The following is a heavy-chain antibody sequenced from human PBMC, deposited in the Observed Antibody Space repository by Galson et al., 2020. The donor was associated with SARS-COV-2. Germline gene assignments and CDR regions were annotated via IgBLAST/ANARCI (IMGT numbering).Heavy chain of an antibody. CDR1: GFTFSSYG. D-gene: IGHD6-6*01. CDR2: IWYDGSNK. CDR3: ARDSWWVYSSSYYFDY. Sequence: GALRLSCAASGFTFSSYGMHWVRQAPGKGLEWVAVIWYDGSNKYYADSVKGRFTISRDNSKNTLYLQMNSLRAEDTAVYYCARDSWWVYSSSYYFDYWGQGTLVTVSS. J-gene: IGHJ4*02. V-gene: IGHV3-33*01.